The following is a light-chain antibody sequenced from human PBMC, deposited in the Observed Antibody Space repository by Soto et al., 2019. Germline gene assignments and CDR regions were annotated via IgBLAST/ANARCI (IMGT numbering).Light chain of an antibody. CDR2: DAS. J-gene: IGKJ5*01. V-gene: IGKV3-11*01. CDR1: QSVSRNY. Sequence: EIVLSQSPGTLSLSPGEGATLSCRASQSVSRNYLAWYQQKPGQAPRLLIYDASNRATGIPARFSGSGSGTDFTLTISSLEPEDFAVYYCQQRSNWPPITFGQGTRLEI. CDR3: QQRSNWPPIT.